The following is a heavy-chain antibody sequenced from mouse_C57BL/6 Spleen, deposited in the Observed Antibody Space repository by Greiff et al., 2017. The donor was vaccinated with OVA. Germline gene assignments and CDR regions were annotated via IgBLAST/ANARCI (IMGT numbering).Heavy chain of an antibody. CDR2: IRSKSNNYAT. D-gene: IGHD2-4*01. Sequence: EVKLVESGGGLVQPKGSLKLSCAASGFSFNTYAMNWVRQAPGKGLEWVARIRSKSNNYATYYADSVKDRFTISRDDSESMLYLTMKNLKNEDTATCYGAGRDYDYDWGYWYYEVWGTGTTVSSSS. CDR1: GFSFNTYA. CDR3: AGRDYDYDWGYWYYEV. J-gene: IGHJ1*03. V-gene: IGHV10-1*01.